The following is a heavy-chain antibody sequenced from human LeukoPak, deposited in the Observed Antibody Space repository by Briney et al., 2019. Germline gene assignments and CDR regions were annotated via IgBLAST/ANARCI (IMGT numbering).Heavy chain of an antibody. V-gene: IGHV3-15*01. D-gene: IGHD3-10*01. CDR3: TTDPRITMVRGVIIRNAFDI. CDR1: GFTFSNAW. CDR2: IKSKTDGGTT. Sequence: GGSLRLSCAASGFTFSNAWMSWVRQAPGKGLEWVGRIKSKTDGGTTDYAAPVKGRFTISRDDSKNTLYLQMNSLKTEDTAVYYCTTDPRITMVRGVIIRNAFDIWGQGTMVTVSS. J-gene: IGHJ3*02.